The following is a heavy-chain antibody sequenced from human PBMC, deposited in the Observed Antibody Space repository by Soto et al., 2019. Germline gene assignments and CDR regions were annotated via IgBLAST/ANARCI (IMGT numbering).Heavy chain of an antibody. CDR2: ISSDSSYT. J-gene: IGHJ6*03. D-gene: IGHD3-10*01. CDR3: AREGRAELLWFGELPAYYYYMDV. Sequence: GGSLRLSCAASGFTFSDSYMTWIRQAPGKGLEWVSHISSDSSYTNYADSVRGRFTISRDNARSSLYLQMNSLRADDTAVYYCAREGRAELLWFGELPAYYYYMDVWGKGTTVTVS. CDR1: GFTFSDSY. V-gene: IGHV3-11*06.